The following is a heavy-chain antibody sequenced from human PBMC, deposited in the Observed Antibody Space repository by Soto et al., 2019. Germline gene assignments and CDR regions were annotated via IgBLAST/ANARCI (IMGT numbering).Heavy chain of an antibody. J-gene: IGHJ4*02. CDR1: GCSMISYY. D-gene: IGHD3-22*01. Sequence: SEALSLTCTVSGCSMISYYWGWIRQPPGKGLEWIATVHYSGSTYYTPSLKSRVTISADTSKNQFSLRLNSVTAADTAVYYCARQHYYDSSGYYTWNWGQGTLVTVSS. CDR3: ARQHYYDSSGYYTWN. V-gene: IGHV4-39*01. CDR2: VHYSGST.